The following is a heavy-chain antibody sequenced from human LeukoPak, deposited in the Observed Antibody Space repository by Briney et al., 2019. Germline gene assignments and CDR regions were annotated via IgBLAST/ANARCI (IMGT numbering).Heavy chain of an antibody. CDR1: GFTFDDYA. V-gene: IGHV3-20*04. CDR2: IKWNGGST. Sequence: GGSLRLSCAASGFTFDDYAMSWVRQAPGKGLQWVSGIKWNGGSTGYADSVKGRFTVSRDNAKNSLYLQMNSLRAEDTALYYCARGRDRSGFDYWGQGTLVTVSS. CDR3: ARGRDRSGFDY. J-gene: IGHJ4*02. D-gene: IGHD3-22*01.